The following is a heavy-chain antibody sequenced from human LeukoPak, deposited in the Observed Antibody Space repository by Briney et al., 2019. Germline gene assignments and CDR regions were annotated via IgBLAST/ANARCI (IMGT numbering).Heavy chain of an antibody. D-gene: IGHD3-3*01. Sequence: PGGSLRLSCAASGFTFSSYSMNWVRQAPGKGLEWVATISGSGGSTYYTDSVKGRFTISGDNFKNMVYLQMNSLKAEDTAIYYCAKDFYDFWSGFDYWGQGTLVTVSS. J-gene: IGHJ4*02. CDR2: ISGSGGST. CDR3: AKDFYDFWSGFDY. V-gene: IGHV3-23*01. CDR1: GFTFSSYS.